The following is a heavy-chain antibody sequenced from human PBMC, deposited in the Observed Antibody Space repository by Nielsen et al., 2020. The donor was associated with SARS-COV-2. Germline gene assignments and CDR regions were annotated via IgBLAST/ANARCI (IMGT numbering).Heavy chain of an antibody. CDR2: TYYRSKWYN. V-gene: IGHV6-1*01. D-gene: IGHD4-17*01. Sequence: WIRQSPSRGLEWLGRTYYRSKWYNDYAVSVKSRITINPDTSKDQFSLHLNSVTPEDTAVYYCARARGAYGDYYYYYTDVWSKGTTVTVSS. J-gene: IGHJ6*03. CDR3: ARARGAYGDYYYYYTDV.